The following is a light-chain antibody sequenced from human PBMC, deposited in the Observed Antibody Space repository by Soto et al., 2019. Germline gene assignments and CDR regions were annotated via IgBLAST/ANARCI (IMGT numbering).Light chain of an antibody. CDR3: SSYAGSSNIV. CDR2: GVT. Sequence: QSVLTQPPSASGSPGQSVTISCSGTSSDVGGYDYVSWYQHHPGKAPKVLIYGVTKRSSGVPDRFSGSKSGYTAYLTVSGLQAEDEADYDCSSYAGSSNIVFGTEKKVT. J-gene: IGLJ1*01. CDR1: SSDVGGYDY. V-gene: IGLV2-8*01.